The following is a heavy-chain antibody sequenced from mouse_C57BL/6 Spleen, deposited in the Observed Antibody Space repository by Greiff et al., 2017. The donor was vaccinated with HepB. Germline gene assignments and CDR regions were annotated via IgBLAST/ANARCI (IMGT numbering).Heavy chain of an antibody. Sequence: VQLQQSEAELVRPGASVKLSCTASGFNIKDYYMHWVKQRPEQGLEWIGRIDPEDGDTEYAPKFQGKATMTADTSSNTAYLQLSSLTSEDTAVYYCTTESKGGYYAMDYWGQGTSVTVSS. J-gene: IGHJ4*01. CDR2: IDPEDGDT. D-gene: IGHD1-3*01. CDR1: GFNIKDYY. V-gene: IGHV14-1*01. CDR3: TTESKGGYYAMDY.